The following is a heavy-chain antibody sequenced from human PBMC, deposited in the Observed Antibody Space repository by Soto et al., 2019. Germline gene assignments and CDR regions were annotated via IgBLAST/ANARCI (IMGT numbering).Heavy chain of an antibody. V-gene: IGHV3-23*01. Sequence: PGGSLRLSCAASGFTFSSYAMSWVRQAPGKGLEWVSAISGSGGSTYYADSVKGRFTISRDNSKNTLYLQMNSLRAEDTAVYYCAKDFRPAIQLRPTYIDYRGQAPLVTVS. D-gene: IGHD5-18*01. CDR3: AKDFRPAIQLRPTYIDY. J-gene: IGHJ4*02. CDR1: GFTFSSYA. CDR2: ISGSGGST.